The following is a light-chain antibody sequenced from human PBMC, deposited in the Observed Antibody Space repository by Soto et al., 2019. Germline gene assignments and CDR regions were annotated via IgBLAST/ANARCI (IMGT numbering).Light chain of an antibody. Sequence: DIQLTQSPSFLSASVGDRVTITCRASQGISSYLAWYQQKPGKAPKLLIYAAATLQSGVPSRFSGSGSGTDFTLTISSLQPEDFATYYCQQLNSYQPLTFRGGTKVEIK. V-gene: IGKV1-9*01. CDR1: QGISSY. CDR3: QQLNSYQPLT. CDR2: AAA. J-gene: IGKJ4*01.